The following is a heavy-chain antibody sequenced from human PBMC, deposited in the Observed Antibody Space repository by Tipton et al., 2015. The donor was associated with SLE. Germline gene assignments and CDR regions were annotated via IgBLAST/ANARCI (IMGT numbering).Heavy chain of an antibody. D-gene: IGHD5-24*01. CDR1: GGSFSGYF. CDR3: ARSREGYNYYYGMDV. Sequence: TLSLTCAVYGGSFSGYFWSWIRQIPGKGLEWIGEIIHSGGTRYNPSLKSRVTISVDMSKNQFSLRLPSVTAADTAVYYCARSREGYNYYYGMDVWGQGTTVTVSS. V-gene: IGHV4-34*12. J-gene: IGHJ6*02. CDR2: IIHSGGT.